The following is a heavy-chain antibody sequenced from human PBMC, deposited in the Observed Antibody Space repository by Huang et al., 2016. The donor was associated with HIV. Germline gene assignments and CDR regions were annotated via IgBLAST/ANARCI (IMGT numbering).Heavy chain of an antibody. CDR1: GGPFRSYS. CDR3: ARGSLEYSVSSSLDY. CDR2: LMPVFDSP. Sequence: QVQLLQSGAEVKKPGSSVKVSCKASGGPFRSYSIAWVRQAPGQGLEWMASLMPVFDSPNYAQKLQCRVRVTADESTSTVYMELRDLRPDDTAVYFCARGSLEYSVSSSLDYWGQGTHVTVSS. J-gene: IGHJ4*02. V-gene: IGHV1-69*13. D-gene: IGHD4-4*01.